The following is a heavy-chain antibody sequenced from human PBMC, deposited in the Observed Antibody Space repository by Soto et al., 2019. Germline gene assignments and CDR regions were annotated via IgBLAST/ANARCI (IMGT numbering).Heavy chain of an antibody. D-gene: IGHD6-13*01. CDR1: GFTFSSYV. CDR2: ISGSGGST. V-gene: IGHV3-23*01. Sequence: EVQLLESGGGLVQPGGSLRLSCAASGFTFSSYVMSWVRQAPGKGLEWVSAISGSGGSTYYADSVKGRFTISRDNSKNTLYLQMNSLRAEDTAVYYCANTYSSSWDKGYYWGQGTLVTVSS. J-gene: IGHJ4*02. CDR3: ANTYSSSWDKGYY.